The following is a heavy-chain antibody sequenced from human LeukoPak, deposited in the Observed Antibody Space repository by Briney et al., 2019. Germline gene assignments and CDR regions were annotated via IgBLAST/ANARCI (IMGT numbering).Heavy chain of an antibody. CDR2: MNPNSGNT. CDR3: ARSYYYYMDV. CDR1: GYTFTSYD. Sequence: VASVKVSCKASGYTFTSYDINWVRQATGQGREWMGWMNPNSGNTGHAQKFQGRVTMTRNTSISTAYMELSSLRSEDTAVYYCARSYYYYMDVWGKGTTVTISS. V-gene: IGHV1-8*01. J-gene: IGHJ6*03.